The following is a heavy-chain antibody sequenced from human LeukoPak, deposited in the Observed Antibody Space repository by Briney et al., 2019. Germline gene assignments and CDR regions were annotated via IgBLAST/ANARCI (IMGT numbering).Heavy chain of an antibody. CDR2: IFTSGNT. CDR1: GGSINSGTYY. CDR3: AWRKMDSHAFNI. J-gene: IGHJ3*02. V-gene: IGHV4-61*02. D-gene: IGHD3/OR15-3a*01. Sequence: PSQTLSLTCTVSGGSINSGTYYWSWIRQPAGKGLEWIGRIFTSGNTNYNPSLESRVTISVDTSKNQFSLQLNSVTPDDTAVYYCAWRKMDSHAFNIWGQGTMVTVSS.